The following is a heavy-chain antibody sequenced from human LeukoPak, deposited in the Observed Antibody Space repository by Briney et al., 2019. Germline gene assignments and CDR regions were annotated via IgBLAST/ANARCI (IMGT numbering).Heavy chain of an antibody. D-gene: IGHD2-2*01. V-gene: IGHV3-11*03. CDR3: ARSLRRDCDSTSCWAALDI. CDR2: ISSSSTYT. J-gene: IGHJ3*02. CDR1: GFTFSDYY. Sequence: GGSLRLSCAASGFTFSDYYTSWIRQAPGKGLEWVLYISSSSTYTNYADSVKGRFTISRDNAKNSLYLQMNSLRAEDTAVYYCARSLRRDCDSTSCWAALDIWGQGTMVTVSS.